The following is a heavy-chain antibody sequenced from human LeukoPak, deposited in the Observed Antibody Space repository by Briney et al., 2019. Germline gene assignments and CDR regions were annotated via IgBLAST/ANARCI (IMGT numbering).Heavy chain of an antibody. V-gene: IGHV4-34*01. D-gene: IGHD3-10*01. CDR1: GGSFSGYY. CDR3: ARGYYYPFDY. Sequence: PSETLSLTCAVYGGSFSGYYWSWIRQPPGKGLEWIGEINHSGSTNYNPSLKSRVTISVDTSKNQFSLKLSSVPAADTAVYYCARGYYYPFDYWGQGTLVTVSS. CDR2: INHSGST. J-gene: IGHJ4*02.